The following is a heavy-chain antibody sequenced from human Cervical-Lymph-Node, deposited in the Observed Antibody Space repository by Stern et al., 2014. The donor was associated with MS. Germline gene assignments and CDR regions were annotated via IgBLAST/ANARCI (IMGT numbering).Heavy chain of an antibody. CDR1: GGSISSSSYY. V-gene: IGHV4-39*01. CDR2: IYYSGST. D-gene: IGHD1-26*01. CDR3: ARAWGGSYWHFDL. Sequence: QVQLQESGPGLVKPSETLSLTCTVSGGSISSSSYYWGWIRQPPGKGLEWIGSIYYSGSTYYNPSLKSRVTISVDTFQNQFSLKLSSVTAADTAVYYCARAWGGSYWHFDLWGRGTLVTVSS. J-gene: IGHJ2*01.